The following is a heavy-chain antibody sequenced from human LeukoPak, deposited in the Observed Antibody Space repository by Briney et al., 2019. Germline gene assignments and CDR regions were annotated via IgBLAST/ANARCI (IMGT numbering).Heavy chain of an antibody. CDR1: GFTFSSYA. D-gene: IGHD3-3*01. CDR3: AKGGDHDFWSGYFYFDY. V-gene: IGHV3-23*01. J-gene: IGHJ4*02. Sequence: GGSLRLSCAASGFTFSSYAMSWVRQAPGKGLEWVSAISGSGGSTYYADSVKGRFTISRDNSKNTLYLQMNSLRAEDTAVYYCAKGGDHDFWSGYFYFDYWGQGTLVTVSS. CDR2: ISGSGGST.